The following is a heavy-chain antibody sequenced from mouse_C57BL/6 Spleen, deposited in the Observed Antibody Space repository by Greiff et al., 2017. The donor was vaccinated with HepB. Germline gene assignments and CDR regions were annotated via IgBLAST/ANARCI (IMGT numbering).Heavy chain of an antibody. V-gene: IGHV14-3*01. D-gene: IGHD4-1*02. CDR2: IDPANGNT. J-gene: IGHJ1*03. CDR3: GANWDEGYFDV. Sequence: EVQLQQSVAELVRPGASVKLSCTASGFNIKNTYMHWVKQRPEQGLEWIGRIDPANGNTKYARKFQGKATITADTSSNTAYLQLSILTSGDDAIYYCGANWDEGYFDVWGTGTTVTVSS. CDR1: GFNIKNTY.